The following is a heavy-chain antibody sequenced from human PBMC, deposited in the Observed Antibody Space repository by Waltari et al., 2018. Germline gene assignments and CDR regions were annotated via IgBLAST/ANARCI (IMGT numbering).Heavy chain of an antibody. CDR2: IYYSGST. J-gene: IGHJ4*02. D-gene: IGHD1-26*01. CDR3: AAIVAATRAIDY. Sequence: VQLQESGPGLVKPSETLSLTCSVSGASINSYHWNWVRRPPGRGLEWIGYIYYSGSTSYSPSLRGRATMSLDTSKNQFSLNLRSVTTADTGMYYCAAIVAATRAIDYWGPGALVTVFS. CDR1: GASINSYH. V-gene: IGHV4-59*03.